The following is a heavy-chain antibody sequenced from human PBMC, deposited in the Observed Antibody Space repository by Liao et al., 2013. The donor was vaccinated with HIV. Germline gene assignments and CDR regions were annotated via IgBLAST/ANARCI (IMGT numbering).Heavy chain of an antibody. CDR1: GDSISRYY. CDR3: ARGGGRVLDLGPDGTRYRFDP. Sequence: QVQLQESGPGLVKPSETLSLTCTVSGDSISRYYWSWIRQPAGKGLEWIGRIYTNETINYNPSLRSRVTMSLDTSKNRFSLKLSSVTAADTAVYYCARGGGRVLDLGPDGTRYRFDP. CDR2: IYTNETI. V-gene: IGHV4-4*07. D-gene: IGHD1-14*01. J-gene: IGHJ5*02.